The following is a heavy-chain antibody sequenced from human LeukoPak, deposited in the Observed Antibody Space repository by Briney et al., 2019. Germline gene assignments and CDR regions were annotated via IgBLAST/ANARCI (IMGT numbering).Heavy chain of an antibody. V-gene: IGHV3-74*01. CDR2: INSDGSST. CDR1: GFTFSSYW. J-gene: IGHJ4*02. CDR3: ARDLKAVSATGD. Sequence: PGGSLKLSCAASGFTFSSYWMHWVRQAPGKGLVWVSRINSDGSSTSYADSVKGRFTISRDNAKNSLYLQMNSLRAEDTAVYYCARDLKAVSATGDWGQGTLVTVSS. D-gene: IGHD6-19*01.